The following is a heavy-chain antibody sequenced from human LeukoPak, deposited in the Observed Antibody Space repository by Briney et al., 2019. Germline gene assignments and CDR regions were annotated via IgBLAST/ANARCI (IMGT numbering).Heavy chain of an antibody. CDR3: ARHSGSYYSSFPPMNIDY. CDR1: GGSISSYC. Sequence: PSETLSLTCTVSGGSISSYCWSWIRQPPGKGLEWIGYIYTSGSTNYNPSLKSRVTISVDTSKNQFSLKLSSVTAADTAVYYCARHSGSYYSSFPPMNIDYWGQGTLVTVSS. V-gene: IGHV4-4*09. CDR2: IYTSGST. J-gene: IGHJ4*02. D-gene: IGHD1-26*01.